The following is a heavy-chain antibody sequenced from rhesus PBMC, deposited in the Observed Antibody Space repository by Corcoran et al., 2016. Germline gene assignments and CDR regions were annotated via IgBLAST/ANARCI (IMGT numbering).Heavy chain of an antibody. CDR3: ARDWDAFDF. CDR1: GGSISASYR. CDR2: IYGSSTST. J-gene: IGHJ3*01. V-gene: IGHV4S10*01. Sequence: QVQLQESGPGVVKPSETLSLTCAVSGGSISASYRWSWIRQPPGKGVEWIGYIYGSSTSTNYNPYLKSRVTISKDTSKNQFSLKRSSVTAADTAVYYCARDWDAFDFWGQGLRVTVSS.